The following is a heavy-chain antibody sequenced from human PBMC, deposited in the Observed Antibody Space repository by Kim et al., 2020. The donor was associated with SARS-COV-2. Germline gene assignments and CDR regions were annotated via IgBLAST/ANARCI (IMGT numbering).Heavy chain of an antibody. D-gene: IGHD4-4*01. CDR1: GGSFSGYY. CDR3: ARGFFWADYRGFLVYNWFDP. J-gene: IGHJ5*02. CDR2: INHSRST. V-gene: IGHV4-34*01. Sequence: SETLSLTCAVYGGSFSGYYWSWIRQPPGKGLEWIGEINHSRSTNYNPSLKSRVTISVDTSKNQFSLKLSSVTAADTAVYYCARGFFWADYRGFLVYNWFDPWGQGTLVTVSS.